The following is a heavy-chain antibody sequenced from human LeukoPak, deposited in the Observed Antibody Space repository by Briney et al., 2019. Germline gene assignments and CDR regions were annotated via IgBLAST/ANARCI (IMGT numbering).Heavy chain of an antibody. CDR3: AKPRYDSSGYESGYFDY. J-gene: IGHJ4*02. CDR2: IRYDGSNK. V-gene: IGHV3-30*02. D-gene: IGHD3-22*01. CDR1: GFTFSSFG. Sequence: GGSLRLSCAASGFTFSSFGMHWVRQAPGKGLEWVAFIRYDGSNKYYADSVKGRFTISRDNSKNTLYLQMNSLRAEDTAVYYCAKPRYDSSGYESGYFDYWGQGTLVTVSS.